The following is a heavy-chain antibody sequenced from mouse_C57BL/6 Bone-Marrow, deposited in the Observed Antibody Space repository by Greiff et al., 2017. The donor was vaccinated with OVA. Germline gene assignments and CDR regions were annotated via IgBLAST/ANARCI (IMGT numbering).Heavy chain of an antibody. CDR2: IWSGGST. Sequence: VMLVESGPGLVQPSQSLSITCTVSGFSLTSYGVHWVRQSPGKGLEWLGVIWSGGSTAYNAAFISRLSISNDNSKSQAFFKMNSLQADDTAIDYCARNGGTDWDFDVWGTGTTVTVSS. CDR1: GFSLTSYG. J-gene: IGHJ1*03. CDR3: ARNGGTDWDFDV. V-gene: IGHV2-2*01. D-gene: IGHD3-3*01.